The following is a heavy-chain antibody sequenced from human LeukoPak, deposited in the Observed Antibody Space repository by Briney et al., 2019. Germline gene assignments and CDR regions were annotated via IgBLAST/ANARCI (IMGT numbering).Heavy chain of an antibody. CDR1: GFIFDNYA. Sequence: GGSLRLSCAGSGFIFDNYAMVWVRQAPGEGLEWVSGISDSGERTFYSDSAEGRFTISRDNVKNTLYLQMTSLRAEDTAVYYCAKVLSPRLLTTNLESWGQGALVTVS. CDR2: ISDSGERT. CDR3: AKVLSPRLLTTNLES. D-gene: IGHD4-11*01. V-gene: IGHV3-23*01. J-gene: IGHJ4*02.